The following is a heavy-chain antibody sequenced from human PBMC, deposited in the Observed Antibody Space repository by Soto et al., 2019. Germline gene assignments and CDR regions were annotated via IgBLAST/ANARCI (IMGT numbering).Heavy chain of an antibody. CDR2: IIPDFGTT. CDR3: ARSHSTSPVAVAGPDFYFGR. J-gene: IGHJ4*02. Sequence: QVQLVQSGAEVKRPGSSVKVSCKASGGSFRSFTVSWLRQVPGQGLEWMGGIIPDFGTTNYALRFQDRVLITAAEPPSIVFMELTTLTSEDTVVYFCARSHSTSPVAVAGPDFYFGRWGRGTLVTVAS. D-gene: IGHD6-19*01. CDR1: GGSFRSFT. V-gene: IGHV1-69*01.